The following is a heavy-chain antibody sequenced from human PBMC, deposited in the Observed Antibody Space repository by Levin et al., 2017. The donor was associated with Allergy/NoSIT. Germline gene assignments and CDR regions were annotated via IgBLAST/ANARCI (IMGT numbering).Heavy chain of an antibody. V-gene: IGHV4-31*03. Sequence: SETLSLTCTVSGASISRGGYYWSWIRQHPGKGLEWIGYIYYSGDTYYNPSLKSRLTISLDTSKNQFSLKLNSVTAADTAVYYCARLPRVMSCDIWGPGTLVTVSS. CDR2: IYYSGDT. CDR3: ARLPRVMSCDI. CDR1: GASISRGGYY. J-gene: IGHJ4*02. D-gene: IGHD3-16*01.